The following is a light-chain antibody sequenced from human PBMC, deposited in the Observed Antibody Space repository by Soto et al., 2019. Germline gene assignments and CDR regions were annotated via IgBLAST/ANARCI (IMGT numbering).Light chain of an antibody. CDR3: QQRSDWPIT. Sequence: EIVLTQCPGALSXXXGXXXXXXXXASQSVSTYLGWYQQRPGQAPRLLIYDTSKRASGIPARFSGSGSGTDFTLTISSLEPEDFAVYYCQQRSDWPITFGGGTKVDIK. V-gene: IGKV3-11*01. CDR2: DTS. J-gene: IGKJ4*01. CDR1: QSVSTY.